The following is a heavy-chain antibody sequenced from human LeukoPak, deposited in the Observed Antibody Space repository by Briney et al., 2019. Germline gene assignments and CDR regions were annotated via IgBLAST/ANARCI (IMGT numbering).Heavy chain of an antibody. CDR1: GFTFSTYE. CDR2: ISTGGGTK. J-gene: IGHJ6*04. D-gene: IGHD3-10*02. Sequence: GGSLRLSCVVSGFTFSTYEMIWVRQAPGKGLEWVSYISTGGGTKYYTDSVKGRFTISRDNAKNSLYLQMNSLRAEDTAVYYCAELGITMIGGVWGKGTTVTISS. CDR3: AELGITMIGGV. V-gene: IGHV3-48*03.